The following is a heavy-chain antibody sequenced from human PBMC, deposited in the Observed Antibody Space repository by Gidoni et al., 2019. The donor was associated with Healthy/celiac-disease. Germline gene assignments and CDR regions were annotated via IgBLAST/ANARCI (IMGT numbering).Heavy chain of an antibody. V-gene: IGHV4-39*01. D-gene: IGHD2-2*02. CDR3: ARLSIVVVPAAIPEPDY. J-gene: IGHJ4*02. Sequence: QLQLQESGPGLVKPSETLSLTCTVSGGSIRSSSYYWGWIRQPPGKGLEWIGSIYYSGSTYYNPSLKSRVTISVDTSKNQFSLKLSSVTAADTAVYYCARLSIVVVPAAIPEPDYWGQGTLVTVSS. CDR2: IYYSGST. CDR1: GGSIRSSSYY.